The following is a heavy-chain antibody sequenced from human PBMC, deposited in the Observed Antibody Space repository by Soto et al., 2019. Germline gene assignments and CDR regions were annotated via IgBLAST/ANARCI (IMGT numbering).Heavy chain of an antibody. J-gene: IGHJ4*02. CDR1: GFTFTRYS. Sequence: PWGSLRLSCAASGFTFTRYSINCLRHSPFKGLEWVSSISSTTNYIYYADSMKGRFTVSRDNAKNSVYLEMNSLSAEDTAVYYCARESEDLTSNFDYWGQGTLVTVSS. V-gene: IGHV3-21*01. CDR3: ARESEDLTSNFDY. CDR2: ISSTTNYI.